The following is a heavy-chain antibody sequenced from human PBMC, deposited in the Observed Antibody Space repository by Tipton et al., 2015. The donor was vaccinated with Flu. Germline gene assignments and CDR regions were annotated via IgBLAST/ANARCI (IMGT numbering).Heavy chain of an antibody. J-gene: IGHJ4*02. Sequence: TLSLTCTVSGGSISTSGYYWGWIRRPPGKGLEWIGSIRYGGSSYYTPSLKSRVTISLDMSKDQFSLKLASVTAADTAVYYCARVWSSFVATASLDYWGRGTLVTVSS. CDR2: IRYGGSS. V-gene: IGHV4-39*07. D-gene: IGHD1-1*01. CDR3: ARVWSSFVATASLDY. CDR1: GGSISTSGYY.